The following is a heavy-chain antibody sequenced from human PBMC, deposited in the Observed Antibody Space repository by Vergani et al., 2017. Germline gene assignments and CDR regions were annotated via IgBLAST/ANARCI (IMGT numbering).Heavy chain of an antibody. CDR2: IIPILGIA. CDR3: ARDPYYESSGYAYYYGMDV. V-gene: IGHV1-69*08. J-gene: IGHJ6*02. CDR1: GGTFSSYT. Sequence: QVQLVQSGAEVKQPGSSVKVSCTASGGTFSSYTISWVRQAPGQGLEWMGRIIPILGIAHYAQKFQGRVTITADKSTSTAYMALSSLRAEDTVVYYGARDPYYESSGYAYYYGMDVWGQGTTVTVSS. D-gene: IGHD3-22*01.